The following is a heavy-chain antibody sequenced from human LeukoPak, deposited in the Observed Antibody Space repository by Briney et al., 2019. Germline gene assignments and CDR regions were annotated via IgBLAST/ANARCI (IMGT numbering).Heavy chain of an antibody. D-gene: IGHD5-12*01. Sequence: GGSLRLSCAASGFTFSSYSMNWVRQAPGKGLEWVSSISSSSSYIYYADSVKGRFTISRDNAKNSLYLQMNSLRAEDMAVYYCARGGYSGYDPPGYYGMDVWGQGTTVAVSS. CDR1: GFTFSSYS. CDR3: ARGGYSGYDPPGYYGMDV. CDR2: ISSSSSYI. V-gene: IGHV3-21*01. J-gene: IGHJ6*02.